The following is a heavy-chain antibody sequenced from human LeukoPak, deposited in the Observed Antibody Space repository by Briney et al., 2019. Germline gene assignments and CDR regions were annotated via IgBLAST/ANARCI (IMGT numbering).Heavy chain of an antibody. CDR1: GFTFSSYA. CDR2: ISGSGGST. D-gene: IGHD4-17*01. J-gene: IGHJ4*02. CDR3: AKRHDYGDYYFDY. Sequence: PGGSLRLSCAASGFTFSSYAMSWVRQAPGKGPEWVSAISGSGGSTYYADSVKGRFTISRDNSKNTLYLQMNSLRAEDTAVYYCAKRHDYGDYYFDYWGQGTLVTVSS. V-gene: IGHV3-23*01.